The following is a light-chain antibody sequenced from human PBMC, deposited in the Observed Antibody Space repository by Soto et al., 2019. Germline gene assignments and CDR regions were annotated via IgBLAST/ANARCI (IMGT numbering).Light chain of an antibody. V-gene: IGKV1-9*01. J-gene: IGKJ4*01. CDR2: AAS. CDR3: PQISGYPLD. Sequence: DIQLTQSPSFLSASVGDRVTITFRASQGINSHLAWYQQGPGKAPKLLIYAASTLQSGVPSRFRGSASGPGLTLTISSLQPEDFATYYCPQISGYPLDVGGGTKVHIK. CDR1: QGINSH.